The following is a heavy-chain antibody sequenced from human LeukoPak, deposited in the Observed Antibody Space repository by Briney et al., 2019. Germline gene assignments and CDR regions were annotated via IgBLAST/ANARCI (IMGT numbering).Heavy chain of an antibody. V-gene: IGHV3-21*01. CDR2: ISSSSSYI. CDR1: GFTFSSYS. J-gene: IGHJ4*02. CDR3: ARVASTTLDY. D-gene: IGHD2-2*01. Sequence: GGSLRLSCAASGFTFSSYSMNWVRQAPGKGLEWVSSISSSSSYIYYADSVKGRFTISRDNAKNSLYLQMSSLRAEDTAVYYCARVASTTLDYWGQGTLVTVPS.